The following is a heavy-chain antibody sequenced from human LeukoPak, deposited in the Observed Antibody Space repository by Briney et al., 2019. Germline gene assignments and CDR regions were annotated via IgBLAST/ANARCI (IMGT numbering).Heavy chain of an antibody. CDR3: ARRPWDRLRYYGSGTPYFDY. V-gene: IGHV4-59*01. Sequence: SETLSLTCTVSGGSMSSYYWSWIRQPPGKGLQWIGHIYYSGSTKYNPSLKSRVTISVDTSKNQFSLKLSSVTPADTAVYYCARRPWDRLRYYGSGTPYFDYWGQGTLVTVSS. CDR2: IYYSGST. J-gene: IGHJ4*02. D-gene: IGHD3-10*01. CDR1: GGSMSSYY.